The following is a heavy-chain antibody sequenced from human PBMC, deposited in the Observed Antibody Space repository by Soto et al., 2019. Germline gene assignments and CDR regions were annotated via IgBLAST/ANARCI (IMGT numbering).Heavy chain of an antibody. Sequence: TLSLTYTVSGGSISSCGYYWSWIRQHPGKGLEWIGYIYYSGSTYYNPSLKSRVTISVDTSKNQFSLKLSSVTAADTAVYYFARDRANYYDSSGPMAFDIWGQGTMVTVSS. J-gene: IGHJ3*02. V-gene: IGHV4-31*03. CDR3: ARDRANYYDSSGPMAFDI. CDR2: IYYSGST. CDR1: GGSISSCGYY. D-gene: IGHD3-22*01.